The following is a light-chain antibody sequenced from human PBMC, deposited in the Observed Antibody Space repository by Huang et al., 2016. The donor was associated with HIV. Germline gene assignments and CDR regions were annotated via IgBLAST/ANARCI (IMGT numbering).Light chain of an antibody. CDR3: QQSYSSPRFT. V-gene: IGKV1-39*01. Sequence: DIQMTQSPSSLSASVGDRVTMSCRASQNISDYLNWYHHKPGNAPKLLIFGVSSLQSGVPSRFSGRGSGTEFTLTISSLQPEDFATYYCQQSYSSPRFTFGPGTEVDIK. J-gene: IGKJ3*01. CDR1: QNISDY. CDR2: GVS.